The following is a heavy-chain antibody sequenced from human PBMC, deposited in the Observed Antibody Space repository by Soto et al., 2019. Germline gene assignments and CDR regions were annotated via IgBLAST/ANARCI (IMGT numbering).Heavy chain of an antibody. CDR1: DSTFTSYG. CDR3: GVRGSEKEEQRRGVGFEI. CDR2: ISAYNGNP. V-gene: IGHV1-18*01. J-gene: IGHJ3*02. D-gene: IGHD6-25*01. Sequence: ASVKVSCKASDSTFTSYGISWVRQVLGQGLEWKGWISAYNGNPTYAQKLQGRVTMTTATSQTTAYMERTSLRPDARAVYYVGVRGSEKEEQRRGVGFEIWSQVTLVTVSS.